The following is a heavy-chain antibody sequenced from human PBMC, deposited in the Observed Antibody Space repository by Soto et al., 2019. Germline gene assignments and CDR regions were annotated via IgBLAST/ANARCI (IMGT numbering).Heavy chain of an antibody. CDR1: GYTLTELS. V-gene: IGHV1-24*01. CDR2: FDPEDGET. Sequence: GASVKVSCKVSGYTLTELSRHWVRQAPGKGLEWMGGFDPEDGETIYAQKFQGRVTMTEDTSTDTAYMELSSLRSEDTAVYYCATDLLMGVTTKADYWGHGTLVTVSS. CDR3: ATDLLMGVTTKADY. J-gene: IGHJ4*01. D-gene: IGHD2-21*02.